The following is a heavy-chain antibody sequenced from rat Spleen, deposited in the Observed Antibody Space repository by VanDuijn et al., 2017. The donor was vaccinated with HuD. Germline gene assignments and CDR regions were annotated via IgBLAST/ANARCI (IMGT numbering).Heavy chain of an antibody. V-gene: IGHV5-7*01. Sequence: EVQLVESGGGLVQSGRSLKLSCAASGFTFSDYNMAWVRQAPKKGLEWVATISYDGSSTYYRDSVKGRFTLSRDDAKRTLFLQMDSLRSEDTATYYCARLSYYYDGYFDYWGQGVMVTVSS. CDR2: ISYDGSST. D-gene: IGHD1-12*03. J-gene: IGHJ2*01. CDR3: ARLSYYYDGYFDY. CDR1: GFTFSDYN.